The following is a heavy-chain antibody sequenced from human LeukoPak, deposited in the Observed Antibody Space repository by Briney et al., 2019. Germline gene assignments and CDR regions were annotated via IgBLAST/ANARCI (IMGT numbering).Heavy chain of an antibody. Sequence: ASVKVSCKASGYTFTGYYMHWVRQAPGQGLEWMGWINPNSGGTNYAQKFQGRVTMTRDTSISTAYMELSRLRSDDTAVYYCARSAGRSYADAFDIWGQGTMVTVSS. CDR1: GYTFTGYY. CDR3: ARSAGRSYADAFDI. V-gene: IGHV1-2*02. J-gene: IGHJ3*02. D-gene: IGHD1-26*01. CDR2: INPNSGGT.